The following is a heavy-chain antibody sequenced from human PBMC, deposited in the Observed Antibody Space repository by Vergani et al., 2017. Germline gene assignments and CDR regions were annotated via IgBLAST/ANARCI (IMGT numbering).Heavy chain of an antibody. J-gene: IGHJ6*03. D-gene: IGHD4-23*01. CDR2: IIPIFGTA. CDR3: ARGRTEDGGKGSYLNYYRDV. CDR1: GGTFSSYA. Sequence: QVQLVQSGAEVKKPGSSVKVSCKASGGTFSSYALSWVRQAPGQGLEWMGGIIPIFGTANYAQKFQGRVTITADESTSTAYMELSRLRSEDTAVYYCARGRTEDGGKGSYLNYYRDVWGKGTTVTVS. V-gene: IGHV1-69*01.